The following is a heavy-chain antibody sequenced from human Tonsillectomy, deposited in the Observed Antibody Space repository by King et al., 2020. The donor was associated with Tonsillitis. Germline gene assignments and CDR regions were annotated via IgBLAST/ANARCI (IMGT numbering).Heavy chain of an antibody. Sequence: VQLVESGGGLVKPGGSLRLSCAASGFTFSDYYMSWIRQAPGKGLEWVSYISSSSSYTNYADSVKGRFTISRDNAKNSLFLQMNSLRAEDTAVYYCARDLTTMSYAYDYWGQGTLVTVSS. CDR1: GFTFSDYY. J-gene: IGHJ4*02. CDR3: ARDLTTMSYAYDY. CDR2: ISSSSSYT. D-gene: IGHD1-26*01. V-gene: IGHV3-11*06.